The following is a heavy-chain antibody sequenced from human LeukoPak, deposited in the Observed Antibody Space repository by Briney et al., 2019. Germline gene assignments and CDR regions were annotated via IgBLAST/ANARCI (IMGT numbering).Heavy chain of an antibody. V-gene: IGHV4-34*01. CDR3: ASRLGLLYNY. J-gene: IGHJ4*02. CDR1: GGSFSGYY. CDR2: INHSGST. Sequence: SETLSLTCAVYGGSFSGYYWSWIRQPPGKGLEWIGEINHSGSTNYNPSLKSRVTISVDTSKNQFSLKPSSVTAADTAVYYCASRLGLLYNYWGQGTLVTVSS. D-gene: IGHD2-2*02.